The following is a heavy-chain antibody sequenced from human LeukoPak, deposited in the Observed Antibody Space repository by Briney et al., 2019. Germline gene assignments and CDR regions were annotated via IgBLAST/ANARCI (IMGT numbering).Heavy chain of an antibody. D-gene: IGHD3-9*01. Sequence: SETLSLTCTVSGGSISSYYWSWIRQPPGKGLEWIGYIYYSGSTNYNPSLKSRVTISVDTSKNQFSLKLSSVTAADTAVYYCARQESNYDILTGYYTGSYFDCWGQGTLVTVSS. CDR3: ARQESNYDILTGYYTGSYFDC. CDR1: GGSISSYY. V-gene: IGHV4-59*08. J-gene: IGHJ4*02. CDR2: IYYSGST.